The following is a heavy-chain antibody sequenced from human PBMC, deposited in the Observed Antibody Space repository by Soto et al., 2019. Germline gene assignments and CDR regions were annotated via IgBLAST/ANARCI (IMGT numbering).Heavy chain of an antibody. CDR3: AKVPYDFWCGYYPPLYFDY. CDR1: GFTFSSYV. J-gene: IGHJ4*02. D-gene: IGHD3-3*01. V-gene: IGHV3-23*01. Sequence: EVQLLESGGGLVQPGGSLRLSCAASGFTFSSYVMSWVLQAPGKGLEWVTGISGSGGSTYYADSVKGRYTISRDNSKNTLELQMHSLRVEDTAVYYCAKVPYDFWCGYYPPLYFDYWGQVTLVTVSS. CDR2: ISGSGGST.